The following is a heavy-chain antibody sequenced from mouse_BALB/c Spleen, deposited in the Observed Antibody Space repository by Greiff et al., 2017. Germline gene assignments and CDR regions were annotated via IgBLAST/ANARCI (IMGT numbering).Heavy chain of an antibody. J-gene: IGHJ3*01. Sequence: VHLVESGPGLVAPSQSLSITCTVSGFSLTSYGVHWVRQPPGKGLEWLGVIWAGGSTNYTSALMSRLSISKDNSKSQVFLKMNSLQTDDTAMYYCARDSSGYAYWGQGTLVTVSA. D-gene: IGHD3-1*01. CDR2: IWAGGST. CDR1: GFSLTSYG. V-gene: IGHV2-9*02. CDR3: ARDSSGYAY.